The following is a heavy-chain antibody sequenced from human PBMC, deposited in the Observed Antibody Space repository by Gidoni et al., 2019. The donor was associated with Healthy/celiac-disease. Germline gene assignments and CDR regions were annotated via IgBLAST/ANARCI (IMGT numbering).Heavy chain of an antibody. CDR1: GYSFTSYW. CDR2: IDPSDSYT. Sequence: DVQLVQSGAEVKTPGASLRISCTGSGYSFTSYWISWVRQMPGKGPEWMGRIDPSDSYTNYSPSFQGHVTISADKSISTAYLQWSSLKASDTAMYYWARTERYFDWLSPGLAGDYWGQGTLVTVSS. V-gene: IGHV5-10-1*01. CDR3: ARTERYFDWLSPGLAGDY. D-gene: IGHD3-9*01. J-gene: IGHJ4*02.